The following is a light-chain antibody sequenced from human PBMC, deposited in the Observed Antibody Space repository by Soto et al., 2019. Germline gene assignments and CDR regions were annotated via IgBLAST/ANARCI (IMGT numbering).Light chain of an antibody. CDR3: QQYNNWPRT. CDR1: ESVSTN. J-gene: IGKJ1*01. V-gene: IGKV3-15*01. CDR2: GAS. Sequence: MKQRPPTLSLAPGESVTISCRASESVSTNLAWYQQKAGQAPRLLIYGASTRATGIPARFSGSGSGTEFTLTISSLQSEDFAVYYCQQYNNWPRTFGQGTKVDNK.